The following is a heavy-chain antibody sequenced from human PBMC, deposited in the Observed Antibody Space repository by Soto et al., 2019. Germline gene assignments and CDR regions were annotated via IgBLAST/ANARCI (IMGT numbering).Heavy chain of an antibody. CDR1: GGSVSSGSNY. Sequence: SDTLSLTCTVSGGSVSSGSNYWGWIRQPPAKELEFLGYIYRDGSTLVTSSLKSRLPLSMETSKNQFSLNLSSVTAADTAMYFCMRAHESGDFYGMSVWGPGPTGT. J-gene: IGHJ6*02. CDR3: MRAHESGDFYGMSV. V-gene: IGHV4-61*01. D-gene: IGHD3-10*01. CDR2: IYRDGST.